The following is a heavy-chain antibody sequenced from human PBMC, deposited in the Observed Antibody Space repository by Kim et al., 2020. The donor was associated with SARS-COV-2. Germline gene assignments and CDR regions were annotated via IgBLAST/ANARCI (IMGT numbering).Heavy chain of an antibody. CDR1: GGSISPYF. V-gene: IGHV4-59*01. J-gene: IGHJ6*03. CDR2: IYFTGNT. CDR3: ARKDDQFLSMDL. Sequence: SETLSLTCTVSGGSISPYFWSWIRQSPQKGLELVGYIYFTGNTNYNPSLRGRLTISVDRSKNQCSLTLTSVTAADSAVYYCARKDDQFLSMDLWGKGTAVTVSS. D-gene: IGHD3-3*01.